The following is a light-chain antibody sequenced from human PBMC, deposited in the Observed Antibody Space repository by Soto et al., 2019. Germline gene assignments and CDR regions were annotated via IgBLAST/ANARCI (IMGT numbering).Light chain of an antibody. J-gene: IGKJ2*01. V-gene: IGKV3-20*01. CDR3: QQYGSSHT. CDR1: QSVSSSY. CDR2: GAS. Sequence: EIVLTQSPGTLSLSPGERATLSCRASQSVSSSYLAWYQQKPGQAPRLLIYGASSRATGIPDRFSGSGSGIDFALTISRLEPEYFAVYYCQQYGSSHTFGQGTKLEIK.